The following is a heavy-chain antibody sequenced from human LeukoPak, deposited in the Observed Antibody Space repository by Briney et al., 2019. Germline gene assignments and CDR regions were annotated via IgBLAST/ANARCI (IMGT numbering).Heavy chain of an antibody. CDR2: IWYDGSNK. CDR3: ARAGYCSGGSCYGSDY. J-gene: IGHJ4*02. CDR1: GFTFSHYG. D-gene: IGHD2-15*01. V-gene: IGHV3-33*01. Sequence: GRSLRLSCAASGFTFSHYGMHWVRQAPNKGLEWVAVIWYDGSNKYYADSVKGRFTISRDKSKNTLYLQMDSLGVEDTAVYYCARAGYCSGGSCYGSDYWGQGTLVSVSS.